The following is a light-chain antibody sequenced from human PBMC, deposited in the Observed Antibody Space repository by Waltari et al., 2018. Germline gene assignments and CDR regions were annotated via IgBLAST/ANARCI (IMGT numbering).Light chain of an antibody. J-gene: IGKJ1*01. Sequence: EIVLTQSPGTLSLSPGERATLSCRASQAISSTLLAWYRHKPGQAPRLLIYGASDRATGIPDRIRGSGSGTDFVLTISRLEPEDVAVYYCQHYGSPQTFGQGTKVEIK. CDR3: QHYGSPQT. V-gene: IGKV3-20*01. CDR1: QAISSTL. CDR2: GAS.